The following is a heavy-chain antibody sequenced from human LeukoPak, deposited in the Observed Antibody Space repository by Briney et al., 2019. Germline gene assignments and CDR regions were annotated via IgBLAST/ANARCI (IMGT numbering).Heavy chain of an antibody. D-gene: IGHD6-13*01. CDR2: IRFDGRDK. V-gene: IGHV3-30*02. J-gene: IGHJ4*02. CDR3: AKDRYSTSSTFTINPFDY. Sequence: QTGGSLRLSCAASEFTFSSYGMNWVRQAPGKGLEWVAFIRFDGRDKYYADSVKGRFTISRDNSKSTLDLQMNSLRVEDTAVYYCAKDRYSTSSTFTINPFDYWGQGILVTVSS. CDR1: EFTFSSYG.